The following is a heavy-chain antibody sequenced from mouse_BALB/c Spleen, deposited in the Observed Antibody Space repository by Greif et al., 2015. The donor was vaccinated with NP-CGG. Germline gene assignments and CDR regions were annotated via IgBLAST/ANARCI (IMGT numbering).Heavy chain of an antibody. V-gene: IGHV1-69*02. J-gene: IGHJ3*01. CDR1: GYTFTSYW. CDR2: TDPSDSYT. D-gene: IGHD2-4*01. CDR3: ASWGITTTY. Sequence: QVQLQQSGAELVKPGASVKLSCKASGYTFTSYWMHWVKQRPGQGLEWIGETDPSDSYTNYNQKFKGKATLTVDKSSSTAYMQLSSLTSEDSAVYYCASWGITTTYWGQGTLVTVSA.